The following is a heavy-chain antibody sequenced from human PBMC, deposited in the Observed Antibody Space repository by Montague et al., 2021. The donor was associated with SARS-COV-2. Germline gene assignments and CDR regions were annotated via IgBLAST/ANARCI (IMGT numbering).Heavy chain of an antibody. CDR2: IWYDGSNK. V-gene: IGHV3-33*01. D-gene: IGHD3-22*01. CDR3: ARDGHYYDSSGYYYAPYYYYGMNV. Sequence: RSLSLAASGFTFSSYGMHWVRQAPDKGLEWVAVIWYDGSNKYYAVSVKGRFTISRDNSKNTLYLQMNSLRAEDTAVYYCARDGHYYDSSGYYYAPYYYYGMNVWGQGTTVTVSS. CDR1: GFTFSSYG. J-gene: IGHJ6*02.